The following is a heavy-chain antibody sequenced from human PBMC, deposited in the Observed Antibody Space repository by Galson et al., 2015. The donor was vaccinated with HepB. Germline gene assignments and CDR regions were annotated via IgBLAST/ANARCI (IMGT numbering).Heavy chain of an antibody. Sequence: SLRLSCAVSGFTFSSFEMNWVRRAPGKGLEWVSYISGSGSTIYYTDSVKGRFTISRDNAKNSLYLQMNSLRAEDTALYYCARDLRRCSTNNCGMDVWGRGTTVTVSS. D-gene: IGHD2-8*01. CDR2: ISGSGSTI. J-gene: IGHJ6*02. CDR3: ARDLRRCSTNNCGMDV. V-gene: IGHV3-48*03. CDR1: GFTFSSFE.